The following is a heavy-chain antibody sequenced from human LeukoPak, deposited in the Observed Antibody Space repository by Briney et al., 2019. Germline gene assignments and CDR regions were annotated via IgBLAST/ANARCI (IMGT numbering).Heavy chain of an antibody. J-gene: IGHJ4*02. Sequence: GGSLRLSCAASGFTFSSYAMSWVRQAPGKGLEWVSAISGSGGSTYYADSVKGRFTISRDNSKNTLYLQMNSLRAEDTAVCYCAKARGGYGSGYWGQGTLVTVSS. D-gene: IGHD3-10*01. CDR1: GFTFSSYA. V-gene: IGHV3-23*01. CDR3: AKARGGYGSGY. CDR2: ISGSGGST.